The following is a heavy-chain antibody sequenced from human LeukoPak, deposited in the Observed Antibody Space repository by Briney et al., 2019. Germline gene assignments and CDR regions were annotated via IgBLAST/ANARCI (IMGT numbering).Heavy chain of an antibody. CDR2: ISYDGSNK. CDR1: GFTFSSYA. CDR3: ARVLAVQGLGMDV. V-gene: IGHV3-30-3*01. J-gene: IGHJ6*02. D-gene: IGHD1-1*01. Sequence: GGSLRLSCAASGFTFSSYAMHWVRQAPGKGLEWVAVISYDGSNKYYADSVKGRFTISRDNSKSTLYLQMNSLRAEDTAVYYCARVLAVQGLGMDVWGQGTTVTVSS.